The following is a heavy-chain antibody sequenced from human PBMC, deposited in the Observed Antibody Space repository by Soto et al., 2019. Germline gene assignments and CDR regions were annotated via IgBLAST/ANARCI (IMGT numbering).Heavy chain of an antibody. V-gene: IGHV1-2*02. CDR1: GYTFTDSY. Sequence: QVHLVQSGAEVKKPGASVKVSCKASGYTFTDSYIHWVRQAPGQGLEWMGGINPDNGYTYYSQKLQGRVTMTRDTSITTAYMDLSRLTSDDTAVYYCARDDGSYPFDFWGQGTLVTVSS. CDR3: ARDDGSYPFDF. CDR2: INPDNGYT. J-gene: IGHJ4*02.